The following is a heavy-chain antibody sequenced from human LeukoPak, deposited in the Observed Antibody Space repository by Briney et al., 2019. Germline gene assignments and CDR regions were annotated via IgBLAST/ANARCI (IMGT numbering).Heavy chain of an antibody. V-gene: IGHV4-39*07. CDR2: IYYSGST. D-gene: IGHD5-18*01. CDR3: ARVEIQLWSNFDY. CDR1: DGSISTSDYY. J-gene: IGHJ4*02. Sequence: PSETLSLTCTVSDGSISTSDYYWGWIRQPPGKGLEWIGSIYYSGSTYYNPSLKSRVTISVDTSKNQFSLKLSSVTAADTAVYYCARVEIQLWSNFDYWGQGTLVTVSS.